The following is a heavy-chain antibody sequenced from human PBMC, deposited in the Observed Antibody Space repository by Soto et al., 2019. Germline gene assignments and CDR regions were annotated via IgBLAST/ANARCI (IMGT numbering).Heavy chain of an antibody. CDR3: ARMGLHLGELSRNWFDP. J-gene: IGHJ5*02. D-gene: IGHD3-16*02. Sequence: RSLTCTISGGSITSGDYYWTWIRQFPGKGLEWIAYIYSSGTTHYNPSLKSRATISLDTSNNQFSLEVKSATAADTAVYYCARMGLHLGELSRNWFDPWGQGSLVTVSS. V-gene: IGHV4-31*03. CDR1: GGSITSGDYY. CDR2: IYSSGTT.